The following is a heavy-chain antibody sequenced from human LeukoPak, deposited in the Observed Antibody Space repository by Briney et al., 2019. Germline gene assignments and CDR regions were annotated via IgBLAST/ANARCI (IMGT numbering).Heavy chain of an antibody. CDR2: ISSSNNYI. CDR1: GFTFSNYN. CDR3: ARRSPNYYFDY. V-gene: IGHV3-21*01. J-gene: IGHJ4*02. Sequence: PGGSLTLSCAASGFTFSNYNMNWVRQAPAKGLERVSSISSSNNYIYYADSVKGRFTISRDNAKNSLYLQMNSLRAEDTAVYYCARRSPNYYFDYWGQGTPVTVAS.